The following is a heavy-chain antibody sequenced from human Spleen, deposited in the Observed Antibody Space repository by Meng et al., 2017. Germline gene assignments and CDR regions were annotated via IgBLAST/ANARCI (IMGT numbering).Heavy chain of an antibody. V-gene: IGHV4-59*08. J-gene: IGHJ6*02. D-gene: IGHD2-21*02. CDR1: GGPISGYY. CDR2: MDYSGSA. CDR3: AGGAVVTLIFYHAMDV. Sequence: SETLSLTCTVSGGPISGYYWAWIRQPPGKGLEWIGYMDYSGSADYNPSLKSRVTISADTSKNQFSLKLTSVTAADTAVYYCAGGAVVTLIFYHAMDVWGQGTTVTVSS.